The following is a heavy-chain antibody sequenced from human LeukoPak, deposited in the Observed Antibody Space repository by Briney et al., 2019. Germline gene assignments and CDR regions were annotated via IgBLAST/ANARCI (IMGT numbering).Heavy chain of an antibody. D-gene: IGHD1-26*01. CDR3: ARVGKYSGSYPDY. CDR1: GYTFTNYA. J-gene: IGHJ4*02. Sequence: ASVKVSCTASGYTFTNYAINWVRQAPGQGLEWVGWINTKTGNPTYAQDFTGRFAFSLDTSVTTTYLQISSLKAEDTAVYYCARVGKYSGSYPDYWGQGTLVTVSS. CDR2: INTKTGNP. V-gene: IGHV7-4-1*02.